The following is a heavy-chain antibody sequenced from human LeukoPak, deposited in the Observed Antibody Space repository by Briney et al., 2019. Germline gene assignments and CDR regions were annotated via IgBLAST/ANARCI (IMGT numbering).Heavy chain of an antibody. CDR2: IIPIFGTA. Sequence: GSSVKVSCKASGGTFSSYAISWVRQAPGQGLEWRGGIIPIFGTANYAQKFQGRVTITADKSTSTAYVELSSLRSVDTAVYYCARNLVGNWFDPWGQGTLVTVSS. CDR1: GGTFSSYA. CDR3: ARNLVGNWFDP. J-gene: IGHJ5*02. D-gene: IGHD2-8*02. V-gene: IGHV1-69*06.